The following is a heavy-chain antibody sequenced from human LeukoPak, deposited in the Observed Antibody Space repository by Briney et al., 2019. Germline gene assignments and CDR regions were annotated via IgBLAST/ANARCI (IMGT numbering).Heavy chain of an antibody. CDR3: ARDRTFVVVPAAADHYYGMDV. V-gene: IGHV4-61*01. CDR2: IYYSWST. J-gene: IGHJ6*04. D-gene: IGHD2-2*01. Sequence: PSETLSLTCTVSGCSVSSGRYNWIWIRQPPGKGLEWIGYIYYSWSTNYNPPLKSRVTISVDTSKNQFFLKLSSVNAADTDVYYCARDRTFVVVPAAADHYYGMDVWGKGTTVTVSS. CDR1: GCSVSSGRYN.